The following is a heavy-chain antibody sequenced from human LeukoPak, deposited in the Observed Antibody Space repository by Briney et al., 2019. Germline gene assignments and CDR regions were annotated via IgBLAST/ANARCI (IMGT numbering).Heavy chain of an antibody. V-gene: IGHV3-74*01. J-gene: IGHJ4*02. CDR3: ARRGYSYGYSY. D-gene: IGHD5-18*01. CDR1: GFTFSSYW. CDR2: ISSDGSST. Sequence: GGSLRLSCAASGFTFSSYWMHWVRQAPGKGLVWVSRISSDGSSTSYADSVKGRFTISRDNAKNTLYLQMNSLRAEDTAVYYCARRGYSYGYSYWGQGTLVTVSS.